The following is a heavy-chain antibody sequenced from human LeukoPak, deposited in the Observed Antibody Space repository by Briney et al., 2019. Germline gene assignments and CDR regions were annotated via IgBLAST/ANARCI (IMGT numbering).Heavy chain of an antibody. D-gene: IGHD5-12*01. V-gene: IGHV1-69*04. CDR3: ARDLYSGHEGNAFDI. CDR1: GGTFSSYA. Sequence: SVKVSCKASGGTFSSYAITWVRQAPGQGLEWMGRIIPILGIANYAQKFQGRVTIIADKSTSTAYTELSSLRSEDTAAYYCARDLYSGHEGNAFDIWGQGTMVTVSS. CDR2: IIPILGIA. J-gene: IGHJ3*02.